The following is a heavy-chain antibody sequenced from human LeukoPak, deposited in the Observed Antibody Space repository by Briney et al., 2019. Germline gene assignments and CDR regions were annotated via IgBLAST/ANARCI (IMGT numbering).Heavy chain of an antibody. CDR3: ARSPDEGYYDSSGYYSHDAFDI. CDR2: IYYSGST. D-gene: IGHD3-22*01. Sequence: SETLSLTCTVSGGSISSGGYSWSWLRQHPGKGLEWIVYIYYSGSTYYNPSLKSRVTISVDTSKNQFSLKLSSVTAADTAVYYCARSPDEGYYDSSGYYSHDAFDIWGQGTMVTVSS. V-gene: IGHV4-31*03. J-gene: IGHJ3*02. CDR1: GGSISSGGYS.